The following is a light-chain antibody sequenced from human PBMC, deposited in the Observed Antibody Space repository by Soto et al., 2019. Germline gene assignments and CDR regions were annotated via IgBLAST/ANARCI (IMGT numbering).Light chain of an antibody. J-gene: IGLJ1*01. V-gene: IGLV2-11*01. Sequence: QSVLTQPRSVSGSPGQAVTISCTGTNSDVGTFYFVSWYQQYPDKGPKLIIYDVTERPSGVPDRFSGSKSGNTASLTISGLQAEDEADYYCCPYAGSYTYVLGSGTKVTVL. CDR3: CPYAGSYTYV. CDR2: DVT. CDR1: NSDVGTFYF.